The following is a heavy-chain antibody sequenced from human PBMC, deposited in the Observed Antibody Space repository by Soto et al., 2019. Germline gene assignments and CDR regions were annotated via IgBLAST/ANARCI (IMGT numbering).Heavy chain of an antibody. CDR3: AREDSIAARPFDY. Sequence: EVQLVESGGGLVQPGGSLRLSCAASGFTFSSYEVNWVRQAPGKGLEWVSYISSSGNTIYYADSMKGRFTISRDNAKNSLYLQMNSLRAEDTAVYYCAREDSIAARPFDYWGQGTLVTVSS. J-gene: IGHJ4*02. V-gene: IGHV3-48*03. CDR1: GFTFSSYE. CDR2: ISSSGNTI. D-gene: IGHD6-6*01.